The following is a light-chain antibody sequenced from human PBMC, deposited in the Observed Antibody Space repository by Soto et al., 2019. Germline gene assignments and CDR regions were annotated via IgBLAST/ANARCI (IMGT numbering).Light chain of an antibody. Sequence: QSVLTLPGYVSGTAGQPITSSCVSTRGVIDRHNHFSWYQQHAGKAPNLMIYDVSNRPTRIYNRFTGYKSGNTASLTISMLQAEYVADYYCSSYTTTSDDVFGTGTQGPV. CDR1: RGVIDRHNH. CDR3: SSYTTTSDDV. J-gene: IGLJ1*01. CDR2: DVS. V-gene: IGLV2-14*01.